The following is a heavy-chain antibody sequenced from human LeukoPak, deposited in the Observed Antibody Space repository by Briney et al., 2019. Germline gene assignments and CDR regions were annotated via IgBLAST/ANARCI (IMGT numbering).Heavy chain of an antibody. D-gene: IGHD3-10*01. Sequence: ASVKVSCKASGYTFTGYYMHWVRQAPGQGLEWMGWINPNSGGTNYAQKLQGRVTMTTDTSRSTAYMELRSLRSDDTAVYYCASRVSDYGSGSFESDAFDIWGQGTMVTVSS. CDR1: GYTFTGYY. J-gene: IGHJ3*02. CDR2: INPNSGGT. V-gene: IGHV1-2*02. CDR3: ASRVSDYGSGSFESDAFDI.